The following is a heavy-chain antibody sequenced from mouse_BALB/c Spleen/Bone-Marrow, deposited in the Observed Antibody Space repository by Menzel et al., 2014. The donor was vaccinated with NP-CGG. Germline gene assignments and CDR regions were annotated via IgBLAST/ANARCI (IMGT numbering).Heavy chain of an antibody. J-gene: IGHJ3*01. CDR3: TREGDSPFAY. D-gene: IGHD2-13*01. V-gene: IGHV1S81*02. CDR1: GYTFTSYY. CDR2: INPSNGGT. Sequence: VQLQQSGAELVKPGASVKLSCKASGYTFTSYYMYWVKQRPGQGLEWIGEINPSNGGTNFSEKFKSEATLTVDKSSSTAYMQLSSLTSEDSAVYYCTREGDSPFAYWGQGTLVTVSA.